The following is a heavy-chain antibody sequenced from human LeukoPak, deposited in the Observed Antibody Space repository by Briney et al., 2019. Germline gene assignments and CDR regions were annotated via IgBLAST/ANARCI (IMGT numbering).Heavy chain of an antibody. CDR2: IANDGRDK. CDR1: GFTFSDYG. D-gene: IGHD6-13*01. V-gene: IGHV3-30*18. CDR3: VKDMKIKAAGYYFDY. J-gene: IGHJ4*02. Sequence: GGSLRLSCAASGFTFSDYGMHWDRQAPGKGLEWVAVIANDGRDKKYADSVRGRFTISRDNSKNTVYLQMNSLRAEDTAVFYCVKDMKIKAAGYYFDYWGQGTLVTVSS.